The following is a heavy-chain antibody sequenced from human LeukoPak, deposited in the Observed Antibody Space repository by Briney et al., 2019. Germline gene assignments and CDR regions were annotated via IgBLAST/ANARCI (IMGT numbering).Heavy chain of an antibody. Sequence: GGSLRLSCAASGFTLSSYWMHWVRHAPGQGLVWVSRINSDGSSTSYADSVKGRFTISRDNAKNTLYLQMNSLRAEDTAVYYCARANGVSEHWGQGTLVTVSS. D-gene: IGHD2-8*01. CDR1: GFTLSSYW. CDR2: INSDGSST. CDR3: ARANGVSEH. J-gene: IGHJ1*01. V-gene: IGHV3-74*01.